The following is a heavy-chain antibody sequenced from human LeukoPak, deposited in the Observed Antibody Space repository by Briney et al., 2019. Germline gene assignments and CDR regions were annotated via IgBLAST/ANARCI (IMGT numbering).Heavy chain of an antibody. Sequence: GGSLRLSCAASGFTGSSNYMSWVRQAPGEGVEWGSVIYSGGSTYYADSVKGRFTISRDNSKNTLYLQMNSLRAEDTAVYYCARVVWGSSWSVQYYYYYYMDVWGKGTTVTISS. J-gene: IGHJ6*03. CDR2: IYSGGST. V-gene: IGHV3-66*01. CDR3: ARVVWGSSWSVQYYYYYYMDV. CDR1: GFTGSSNY. D-gene: IGHD6-13*01.